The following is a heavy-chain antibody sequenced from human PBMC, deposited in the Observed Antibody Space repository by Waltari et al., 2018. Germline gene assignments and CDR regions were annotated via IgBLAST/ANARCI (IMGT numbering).Heavy chain of an antibody. V-gene: IGHV3-21*01. J-gene: IGHJ4*02. Sequence: EVQLVESGGGLVKPGGSLRLSCAASGFTFSSYSLNWVRQAPGKGLEWVSSISSSSSYIYYADSVKGRFTISRDNAKNSLYLQMNSLRAEDTAVYYCARVASSGLDYWGQGTLVTVSS. D-gene: IGHD3-22*01. CDR2: ISSSSSYI. CDR3: ARVASSGLDY. CDR1: GFTFSSYS.